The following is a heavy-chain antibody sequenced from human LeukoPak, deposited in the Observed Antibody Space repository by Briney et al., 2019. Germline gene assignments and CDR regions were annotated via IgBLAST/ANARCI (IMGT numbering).Heavy chain of an antibody. J-gene: IGHJ2*01. CDR1: GYTFTHHG. CDR3: ARDPSNTSGWYQYFDA. CDR2: SSCYNGDT. V-gene: IGHV1-18*01. D-gene: IGHD6-19*01. Sequence: GASVKVSCKASGYTFTHHGIAWIRQAPGQGLEWLGWSSCYNGDTIYAQKFQGRVTLTTEKSTSTVYMELRSLTSDDTAVYYCARDPSNTSGWYQYFDAWGRGTLVGVSS.